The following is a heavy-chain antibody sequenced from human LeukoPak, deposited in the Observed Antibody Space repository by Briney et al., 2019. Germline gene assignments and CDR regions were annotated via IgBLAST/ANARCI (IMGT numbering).Heavy chain of an antibody. CDR3: ARHTRSSSWYVGYYYYYYYMDV. Sequence: ASVKVSCKASGYTFTSYGISWVRQAPGQGLEWMGWISAYNGNTNYAQKLQGRVTMTTDTSTSTAYMELRSLRSDDTAVYYCARHTRSSSWYVGYYYYYYYMDVWGKGTTVTVSS. V-gene: IGHV1-18*01. CDR2: ISAYNGNT. D-gene: IGHD6-13*01. CDR1: GYTFTSYG. J-gene: IGHJ6*03.